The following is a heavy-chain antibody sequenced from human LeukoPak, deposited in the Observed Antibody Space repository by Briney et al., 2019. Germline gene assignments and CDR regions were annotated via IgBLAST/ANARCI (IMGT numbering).Heavy chain of an antibody. V-gene: IGHV3-30*02. D-gene: IGHD6-19*01. J-gene: IGHJ4*02. CDR2: IRYDGSNK. CDR3: AKVSSQWLPLFDY. CDR1: GFTFSSYG. Sequence: GGSLRLSCAASGFTFSSYGMHWVRQAPGKGLEWVAFIRYDGSNKYYADSVKGRFTISRDNSKNTLYLQMNSLRAEDTAVYYCAKVSSQWLPLFDYWGQGTLVTVSS.